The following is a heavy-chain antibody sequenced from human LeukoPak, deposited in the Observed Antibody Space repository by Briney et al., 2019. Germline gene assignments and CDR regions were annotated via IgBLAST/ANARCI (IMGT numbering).Heavy chain of an antibody. V-gene: IGHV4-34*01. CDR3: ARDLVYSSWYVYAY. CDR1: GGSFSSYY. CDR2: INHSGST. J-gene: IGHJ4*02. Sequence: SETLSLTCAVYGGSFSSYYWSWIRQPPGKWLEWIGEINHSGSTNYNPSLKSRVTISVDTSKNQFSLNLTSVTAADTAVYYCARDLVYSSWYVYAYWGQGTLVTVSS. D-gene: IGHD6-13*01.